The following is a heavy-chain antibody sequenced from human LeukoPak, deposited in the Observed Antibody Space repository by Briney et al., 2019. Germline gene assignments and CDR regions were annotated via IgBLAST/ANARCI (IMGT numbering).Heavy chain of an antibody. CDR3: STIKRGSIFGYFDF. D-gene: IGHD5-18*01. J-gene: IGHJ4*02. CDR1: GGSITSHY. CDR2: LFDSVRT. V-gene: IGHV4-59*11. Sequence: SETLSLTCTVSGGSITSHYWSWVRQPPGKGLEWIAYLFDSVRTKDNPSLKSRLTLSADTSKNQFSLRLNSVTAADTAVYYCSTIKRGSIFGYFDFWGQGIKVTVSS.